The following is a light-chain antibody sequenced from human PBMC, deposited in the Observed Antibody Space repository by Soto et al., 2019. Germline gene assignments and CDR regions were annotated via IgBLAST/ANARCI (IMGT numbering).Light chain of an antibody. V-gene: IGLV1-40*01. J-gene: IGLJ1*01. CDR3: QSYASSLSGHV. CDR1: SSNIGAGYD. CDR2: GNS. Sequence: QSVLTQPPSVSGAPGQRVTISCTGSSSNIGAGYDVHWYQQLPGTAPKLLIYGNSNRPSGVPDRFSGSKSGTSASLAITGLQAEDAADYYCQSYASSLSGHVFGTGPQLT.